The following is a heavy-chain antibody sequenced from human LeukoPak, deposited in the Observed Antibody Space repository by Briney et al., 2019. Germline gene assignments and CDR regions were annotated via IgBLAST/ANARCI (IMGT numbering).Heavy chain of an antibody. CDR3: ARYLGIAAAGGDY. Sequence: ASVKVSCRASGYTFTSYYMHWVRQAPGQGLEWMGIINPSGGSTSYAQKFQGRVTMTRDTSTSTVYMELSGLRSEDTAVYYCARYLGIAAAGGDYWGQGTLDTVSS. D-gene: IGHD6-13*01. J-gene: IGHJ4*02. CDR2: INPSGGST. V-gene: IGHV1-46*01. CDR1: GYTFTSYY.